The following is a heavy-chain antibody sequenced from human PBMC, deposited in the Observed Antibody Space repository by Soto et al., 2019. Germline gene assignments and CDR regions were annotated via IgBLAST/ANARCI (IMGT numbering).Heavy chain of an antibody. CDR1: GFTISSNA. D-gene: IGHD1-1*01. CDR2: ISDRGDTT. V-gene: IGHV3-23*01. Sequence: GGSLRLSCAASGFTISSNAMYWVRQAPGKGLEWVSGISDRGDTTHYADSVKGRFTISRDTSKNTLYLQLNTLRADDTAVYYCAKDKPGTTSFDYWGQGTLVTVSS. J-gene: IGHJ4*02. CDR3: AKDKPGTTSFDY.